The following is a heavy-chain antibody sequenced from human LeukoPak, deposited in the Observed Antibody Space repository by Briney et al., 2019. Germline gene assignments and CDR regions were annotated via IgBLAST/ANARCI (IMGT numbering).Heavy chain of an antibody. CDR1: GYSISSGYY. D-gene: IGHD4-17*01. Sequence: SETLSLTCTVSGYSISSGYYWGWIRQPPGKGLEWIGRIYTSGSTNYNPSLKSRVTRPVDTSKNQFSLKLSSVTTADTAVYYCARDLGYGEFDYWGQGTLVTVSS. V-gene: IGHV4-38-2*02. CDR3: ARDLGYGEFDY. J-gene: IGHJ4*02. CDR2: IYTSGST.